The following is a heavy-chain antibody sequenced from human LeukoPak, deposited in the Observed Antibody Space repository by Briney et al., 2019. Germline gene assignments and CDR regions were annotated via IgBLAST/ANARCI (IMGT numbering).Heavy chain of an antibody. J-gene: IGHJ4*02. CDR2: ISYDGSNK. CDR1: GFTFSSYG. Sequence: GRSLRLSCAASGFTFSSYGMHWVRQAPGKGLEWVAVISYDGSNKYYADSVKGRFTISRDNSKSTLYLQMNSLRAEDTAVYYCAKDFSIRRYYFDYWGQGTLVTVSS. CDR3: AKDFSIRRYYFDY. V-gene: IGHV3-30*18. D-gene: IGHD2/OR15-2a*01.